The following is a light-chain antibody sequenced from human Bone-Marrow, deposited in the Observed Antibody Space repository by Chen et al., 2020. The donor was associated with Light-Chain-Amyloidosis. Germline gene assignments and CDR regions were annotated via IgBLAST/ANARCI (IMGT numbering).Light chain of an antibody. CDR1: SSNVGGIT. CDR3: AHWDDSMMGRL. CDR2: SNN. J-gene: IGLJ3*02. V-gene: IGLV1-44*01. Sequence: QSVLTQPPSASGTPGQRVTISCSGNSSNVGGITVNWYQQVPGTAPKLLIYSNNKRPAGVPDRFSVSKSGTSASLAISGLQSEDEAEYYCAHWDDSMMGRLFGGGTKLTVL.